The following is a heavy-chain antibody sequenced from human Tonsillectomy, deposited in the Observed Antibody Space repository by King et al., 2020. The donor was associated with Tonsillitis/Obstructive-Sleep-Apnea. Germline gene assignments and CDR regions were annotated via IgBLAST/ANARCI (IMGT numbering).Heavy chain of an antibody. D-gene: IGHD3-10*01. J-gene: IGHJ6*02. CDR2: ISSSSSYI. Sequence: QLVQSGGGLVKPGGSLRLSCAASGFTFSSYSMNWGRQAPGKGLEWVSSISSSSSYIYYADSVKGRFTISRDNAKKSLYLQMNSLRAEETGVYYCARDRDLSAYYYCSGTENDPNFYYGMDVWGQGTTVTVSS. V-gene: IGHV3-21*01. CDR3: ARDRDLSAYYYCSGTENDPNFYYGMDV. CDR1: GFTFSSYS.